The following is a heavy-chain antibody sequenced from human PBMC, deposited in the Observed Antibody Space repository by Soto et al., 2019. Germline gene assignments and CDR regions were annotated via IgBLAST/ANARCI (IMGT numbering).Heavy chain of an antibody. CDR2: VNPNGGVT. CDR1: GDSFNDYY. Sequence: QVQLVQSGAEVRKPGASVTVSCRSSGDSFNDYYIHWVRQAPGQGFEWMGWVNPNGGVTKYAQKFRGWVSMTRDTSNRTVNMQLSRLRSDDTAVYYCARESGGATATLDYYYSYIDVWGTGTTVTVSS. CDR3: ARESGGATATLDYYYSYIDV. V-gene: IGHV1-2*04. J-gene: IGHJ6*03. D-gene: IGHD5-12*01.